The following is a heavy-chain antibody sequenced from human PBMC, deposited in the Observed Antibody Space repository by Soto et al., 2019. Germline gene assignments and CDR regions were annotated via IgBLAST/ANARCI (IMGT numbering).Heavy chain of an antibody. J-gene: IGHJ6*02. V-gene: IGHV1-69*13. CDR2: IIPIFGTA. CDR1: GGTFSSYA. D-gene: IGHD3-3*01. Sequence: SVKVSCKASGGTFSSYAISWVRQAPGQGLEWMGGIIPIFGTANYAQKFQGRVTITADESTSTAYMELSSLRSEDTAVYYCARDLAYYDFWSGYQTYYYGMDVWGQGTTVTVSS. CDR3: ARDLAYYDFWSGYQTYYYGMDV.